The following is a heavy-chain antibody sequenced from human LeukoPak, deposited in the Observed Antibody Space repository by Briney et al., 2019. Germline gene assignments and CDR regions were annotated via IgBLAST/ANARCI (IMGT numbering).Heavy chain of an antibody. D-gene: IGHD3-22*01. V-gene: IGHV4-38-2*02. Sequence: SETLSLTCTVSGYSISSGCYWGWIRQPPGKGLEWIGSIYHSGSTYYNPSLKSRVTISVDTSKNQFSLKLSSVTAADTAVYYCARLDYYDSSGYRYYYYYYMDVWGKGTTVTVSS. CDR2: IYHSGST. CDR1: GYSISSGCY. J-gene: IGHJ6*03. CDR3: ARLDYYDSSGYRYYYYYYMDV.